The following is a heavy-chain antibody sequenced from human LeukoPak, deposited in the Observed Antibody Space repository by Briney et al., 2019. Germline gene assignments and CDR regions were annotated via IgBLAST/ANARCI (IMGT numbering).Heavy chain of an antibody. CDR3: ASLYSSSNFDY. Sequence: GGSLRLSCVASGFTFSSYSMNWVRQAPGKGLEWVSSIRGSSSYIYYADSVKGRFTISRDNAKNSLYLQMNSLRAEDTAVYYCASLYSSSNFDYWGQGTLVTVSS. J-gene: IGHJ4*02. D-gene: IGHD6-13*01. V-gene: IGHV3-21*01. CDR1: GFTFSSYS. CDR2: IRGSSSYI.